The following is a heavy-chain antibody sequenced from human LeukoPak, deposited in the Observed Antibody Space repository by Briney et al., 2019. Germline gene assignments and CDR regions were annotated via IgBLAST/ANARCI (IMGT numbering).Heavy chain of an antibody. CDR2: IYHSGST. D-gene: IGHD6-19*01. J-gene: IGHJ3*02. Sequence: SGTLSLTCAVSGGSISSGNWWSWVRQPPGKGLEWIGEIYHSGSTNYNPSLKSRVTISVDKPKNQFSLKLSSVTAADTAVYYCASQLFRIAVAGTARELGESPYVGAFDIWGQGTMVTVSS. V-gene: IGHV4-4*02. CDR1: GGSISSGNW. CDR3: ASQLFRIAVAGTARELGESPYVGAFDI.